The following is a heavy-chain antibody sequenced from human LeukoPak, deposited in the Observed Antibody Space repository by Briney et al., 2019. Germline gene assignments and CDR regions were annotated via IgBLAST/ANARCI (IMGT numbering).Heavy chain of an antibody. Sequence: GGSLRLSGAASGFTFSSYAMSWVRQAPGKGLEWVSAISGSGGSTYYADSVKGRFTISRDNSKNTLYLQMNSLRAEDTAVYYCAKVAHRFQITMVRIYYFDYWGQGTLVTVSS. V-gene: IGHV3-23*01. D-gene: IGHD3-10*01. CDR1: GFTFSSYA. CDR3: AKVAHRFQITMVRIYYFDY. CDR2: ISGSGGST. J-gene: IGHJ4*02.